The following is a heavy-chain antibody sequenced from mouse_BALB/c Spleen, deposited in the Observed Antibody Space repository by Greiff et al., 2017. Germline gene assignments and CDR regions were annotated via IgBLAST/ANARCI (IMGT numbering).Heavy chain of an antibody. J-gene: IGHJ4*01. Sequence: QVQLQQSGPGLVQPSQSLSITCTVSGFSLTSYGVHWVRQSPGKGLEWLGVIWSGGSTDYNAAFISRLSISKDNSKSQDFFKMNSLQANDTAIYYCARKGGNYDHYYAMDYWGQGTSVTVSS. D-gene: IGHD2-1*01. V-gene: IGHV2-2*02. CDR3: ARKGGNYDHYYAMDY. CDR1: GFSLTSYG. CDR2: IWSGGST.